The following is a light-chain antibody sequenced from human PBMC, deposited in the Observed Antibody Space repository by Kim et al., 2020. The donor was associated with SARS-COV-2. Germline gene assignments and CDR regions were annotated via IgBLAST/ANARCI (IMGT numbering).Light chain of an antibody. CDR3: QQSYSAPYT. V-gene: IGKV1-39*01. Sequence: DIQMTQSPSSLSASVGDRVSITCRASQSINQYLNWYQQEGRKAPKLLIYAAASLQSGVPSRFSGSGSETDFTLTISSLQAEDFATYYCQQSYSAPYTFGQGTKLEIK. CDR2: AAA. CDR1: QSINQY. J-gene: IGKJ2*01.